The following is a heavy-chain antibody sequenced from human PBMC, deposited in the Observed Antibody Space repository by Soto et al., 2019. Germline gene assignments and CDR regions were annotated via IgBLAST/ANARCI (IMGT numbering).Heavy chain of an antibody. Sequence: VGSVRLSCAASGFAFGDRPMTWVRQAPGKALEWVSTINENGANTRYPDSVKGRFTISRDNSQNTVDLQMNSLRADDTALYYCVSWVSAHFDFWGRGTLVTAPQ. J-gene: IGHJ4*02. CDR2: INENGANT. CDR1: GFAFGDRP. D-gene: IGHD2-8*01. V-gene: IGHV3-23*01. CDR3: VSWVSAHFDF.